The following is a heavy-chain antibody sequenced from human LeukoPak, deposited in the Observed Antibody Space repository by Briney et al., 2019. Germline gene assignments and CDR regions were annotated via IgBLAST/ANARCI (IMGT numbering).Heavy chain of an antibody. V-gene: IGHV1-8*01. CDR2: MNPNSGNT. CDR3: ATSSWLRDAFDI. D-gene: IGHD6-13*01. J-gene: IGHJ3*02. CDR1: GYTFSNYD. Sequence: ASVKVSCKASGYTFSNYDINWVRQATGQGLEWMGWMNPNSGNTGYAQKFQGRVTMTRNTSISSAYMEVSSLRSEDTAVYYCATSSWLRDAFDIWGQGTMVTVSS.